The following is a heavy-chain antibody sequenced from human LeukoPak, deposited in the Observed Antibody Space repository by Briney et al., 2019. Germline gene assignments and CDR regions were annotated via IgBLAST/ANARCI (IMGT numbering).Heavy chain of an antibody. D-gene: IGHD3-22*01. Sequence: SEPLSLTCAVYGGSFSGYYWSWIRQPPGKGLEWIGEINHSGSTNYNPSLKSRVTISVDTSKNQFSLKLSSVTAADTAVYYCARGDNYYDSREFDYWGQGTLVSVSS. CDR3: ARGDNYYDSREFDY. CDR2: INHSGST. J-gene: IGHJ4*02. CDR1: GGSFSGYY. V-gene: IGHV4-34*01.